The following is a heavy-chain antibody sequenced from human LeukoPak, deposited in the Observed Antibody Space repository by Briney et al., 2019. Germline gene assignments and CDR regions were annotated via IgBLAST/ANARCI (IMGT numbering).Heavy chain of an antibody. V-gene: IGHV3-23*01. J-gene: IGHJ6*03. Sequence: GSLRLSCAASGFTFSNYAMSWVRQAPGKGLEWVSYGGSGGSTYYADSVKGRFTVSRDNSKSTLYLQMNSLTAEDTAVYYCAKMRGQYYHSYYMDAWGKGTTVTVSS. CDR2: GGSGGST. CDR1: GFTFSNYA. CDR3: AKMRGQYYHSYYMDA.